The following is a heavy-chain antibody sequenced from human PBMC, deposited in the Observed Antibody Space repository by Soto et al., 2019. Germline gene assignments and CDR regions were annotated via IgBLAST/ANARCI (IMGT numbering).Heavy chain of an antibody. J-gene: IGHJ4*02. CDR1: GGSISSYY. CDR2: IYYSGST. V-gene: IGHV4-59*08. D-gene: IGHD2-15*01. Sequence: SETLSLTCTVSGGSISSYYWSWIRQPPGKGLEWIGYIYYSGSTNYNPSLKSRVTISVDTSKNQFSLKLSSVTAADTAVYYCARHSAGYCSGGSCYVDYWGQGTLVTVSS. CDR3: ARHSAGYCSGGSCYVDY.